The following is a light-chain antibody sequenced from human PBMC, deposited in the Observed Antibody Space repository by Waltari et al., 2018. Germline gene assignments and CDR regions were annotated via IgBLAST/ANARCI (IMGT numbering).Light chain of an antibody. V-gene: IGKV1-12*01. CDR1: QGISSW. Sequence: DIQMTHFPSSVSALVGDRVTTTCRASQGISSWLALYQQKPGKAPKLLIYAASSLQSGVPSRFSGSGSGTDFTLTINSLQPEDFATYYCQQSNSFPQTFGRGTKVEIK. CDR3: QQSNSFPQT. CDR2: AAS. J-gene: IGKJ1*01.